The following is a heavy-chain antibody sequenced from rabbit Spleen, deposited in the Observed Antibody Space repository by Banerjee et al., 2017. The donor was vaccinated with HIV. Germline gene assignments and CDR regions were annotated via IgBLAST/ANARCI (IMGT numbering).Heavy chain of an antibody. D-gene: IGHD1-1*01. V-gene: IGHV1S40*01. CDR2: IYAGSSGST. Sequence: QSLEESGGDLVKPGASLTLTCTASGFSFSSSYWICWVRQAPGRGLEWIACIYAGSSGSTYSATWAKGRFTISKTSSTTVTLQMTCLTAADTATYFCARDPAYASGSGDYIPNLWGPGTLVTVS. CDR3: ARDPAYASGSGDYIPNL. CDR1: GFSFSSSYW. J-gene: IGHJ4*01.